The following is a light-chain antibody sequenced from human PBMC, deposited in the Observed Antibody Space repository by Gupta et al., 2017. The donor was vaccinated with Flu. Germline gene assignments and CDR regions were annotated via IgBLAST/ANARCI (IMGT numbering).Light chain of an antibody. CDR1: QSISSY. CDR2: AAS. J-gene: IGKJ1*01. V-gene: IGKV1-39*01. CDR3: QQSDSTPRT. Sequence: DVHLVQTPSSLSASVGDRVTITCRASQSISSYLNWYQQKPGKAPELLIYAASSLQSGVPSRFSGSGSGTDFTLTISSLQPEDFATYYCQQSDSTPRTFGQGTKVEIK.